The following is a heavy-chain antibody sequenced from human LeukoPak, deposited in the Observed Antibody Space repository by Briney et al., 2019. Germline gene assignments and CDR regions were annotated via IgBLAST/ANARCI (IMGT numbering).Heavy chain of an antibody. Sequence: GGSLRLSCAASGFTFSSYVMHWVRQAPGKGLEWVAIISYDGSNEYYADSVKGRFTISRDNSKNTLYLQMNSLRPEDTAVYYCARDPLRSASGRFDLWGRGTLVTVSS. CDR3: ARDPLRSASGRFDL. V-gene: IGHV3-30*04. D-gene: IGHD5-24*01. J-gene: IGHJ2*01. CDR2: ISYDGSNE. CDR1: GFTFSSYV.